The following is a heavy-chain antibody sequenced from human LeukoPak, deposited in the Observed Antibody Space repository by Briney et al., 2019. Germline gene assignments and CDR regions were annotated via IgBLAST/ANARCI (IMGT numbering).Heavy chain of an antibody. D-gene: IGHD2-2*01. J-gene: IGHJ6*03. CDR2: IKQDGSEK. V-gene: IGHV3-7*01. Sequence: GGSLRLSCAASGFTFSIYYMTWVRQAPGEGLEWVANIKQDGSEKYYVDSVRGRFTISRDNAKNSLYLQMNSLRAEDTAVYYCARYLWDIVVVPSDYMDVWGKGTTVTVSS. CDR3: ARYLWDIVVVPSDYMDV. CDR1: GFTFSIYY.